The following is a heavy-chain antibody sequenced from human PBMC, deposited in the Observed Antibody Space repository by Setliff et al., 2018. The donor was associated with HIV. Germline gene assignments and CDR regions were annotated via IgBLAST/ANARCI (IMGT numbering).Heavy chain of an antibody. V-gene: IGHV1-3*01. CDR1: GYRFTGFA. CDR2: INAGTGNT. CDR3: ARSLREYSYGSPDY. J-gene: IGHJ4*02. Sequence: GASVKVSCKASGYRFTGFAIHWVRQAPGQRFEWMGWINAGTGNTKYSQKFQDRVTISRDIHANTAYMELSSLRSGDTAIYYCARSLREYSYGSPDYWGPGTLVTVSS. D-gene: IGHD5-18*01.